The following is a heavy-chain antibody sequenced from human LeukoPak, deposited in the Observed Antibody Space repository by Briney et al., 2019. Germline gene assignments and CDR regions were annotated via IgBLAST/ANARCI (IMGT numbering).Heavy chain of an antibody. CDR2: ISGSGENT. CDR1: GFTFSRYA. CDR3: ARGQVTIFGVVHPLDY. V-gene: IGHV3-23*01. J-gene: IGHJ4*02. D-gene: IGHD3-3*01. Sequence: GGSLRLSCAASGFTFSRYAMSWVRQAPGKGLEWVSAISGSGENTFYADSVKGRFTISRDNSKNTLYLQMNSLRAEDTAVYYCARGQVTIFGVVHPLDYWGQGTLVTVSS.